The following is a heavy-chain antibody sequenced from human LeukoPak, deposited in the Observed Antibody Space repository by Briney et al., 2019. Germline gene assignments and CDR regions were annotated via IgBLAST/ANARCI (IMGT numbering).Heavy chain of an antibody. CDR2: IIENGYDK. V-gene: IGHV3-23*01. CDR1: GFTFSTFA. Sequence: GGSLRLSCAASGFTFSTFAMSWVRQAPGKGLEWVSGIIENGYDKYYADSVKGRFTISRDNSKNTLYLQMNSLRADDTAVYYCARDYVTPGITGATSPLDYWGQGILVSVSS. J-gene: IGHJ4*02. CDR3: ARDYVTPGITGATSPLDY. D-gene: IGHD1-7*01.